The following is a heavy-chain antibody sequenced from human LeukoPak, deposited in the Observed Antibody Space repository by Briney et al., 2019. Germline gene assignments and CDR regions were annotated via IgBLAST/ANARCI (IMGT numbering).Heavy chain of an antibody. V-gene: IGHV1-8*03. J-gene: IGHJ4*02. Sequence: ASVTVSCKASGYTFTSYDINWVRQAAGQGLEWMGWMNPNSGNTGYAQKLQGRVTITRNTSISTAYMELSSLRSEDTAVYYCARGPDPAYSSSSYYFDYWGQGTLVTVSS. CDR2: MNPNSGNT. D-gene: IGHD6-6*01. CDR1: GYTFTSYD. CDR3: ARGPDPAYSSSSYYFDY.